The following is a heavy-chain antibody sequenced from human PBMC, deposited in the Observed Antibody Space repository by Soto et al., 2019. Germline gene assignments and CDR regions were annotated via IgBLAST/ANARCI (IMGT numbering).Heavy chain of an antibody. CDR1: GFTVSSNY. CDR3: ALGGGCSGGSCYSIDYYYYMDV. J-gene: IGHJ6*03. D-gene: IGHD2-15*01. V-gene: IGHV3-66*01. Sequence: EVQLVESGGGLVQPGGSLRLSCAASGFTVSSNYMSWVRQAPGKGLEWVSVIYSGGSTYYADSVKGRFTISRDNSKNTLYLQMNSLRAEDTAVYYCALGGGCSGGSCYSIDYYYYMDVWGKGTTVTVSS. CDR2: IYSGGST.